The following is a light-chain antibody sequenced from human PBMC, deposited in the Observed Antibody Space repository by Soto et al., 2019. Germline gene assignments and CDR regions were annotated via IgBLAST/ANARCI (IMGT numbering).Light chain of an antibody. CDR1: QYINTR. CDR3: HQRQSWPRT. CDR2: QTS. Sequence: EIVLTQSPATLSSFPGDRVTLSCRASQYINTRLAWYQHRPGQAPRLLIYQTSLRAAGIPARLSASGSGTDFTLTISDVQPEDFALYYCHQRQSWPRTFGQGTKVDI. J-gene: IGKJ1*01. V-gene: IGKV3-11*01.